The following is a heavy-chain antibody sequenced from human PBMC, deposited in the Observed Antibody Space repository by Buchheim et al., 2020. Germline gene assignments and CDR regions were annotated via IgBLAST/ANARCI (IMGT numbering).Heavy chain of an antibody. D-gene: IGHD3-9*01. V-gene: IGHV3-49*04. CDR2: IRMKTNGGTT. CDR3: TRHADLTGWPFDI. CDR1: GFRFGDYT. Sequence: EMQVVESGGGLVQPGRSLRLSCTVSGFRFGDYTMSWVRQAPGRGLEWVGFIRMKTNGGTTEYAASVKGRFTISRDDSTSIAYLKMNSLKTEDTAVYYCTRHADLTGWPFDIWGQGAL. J-gene: IGHJ4*02.